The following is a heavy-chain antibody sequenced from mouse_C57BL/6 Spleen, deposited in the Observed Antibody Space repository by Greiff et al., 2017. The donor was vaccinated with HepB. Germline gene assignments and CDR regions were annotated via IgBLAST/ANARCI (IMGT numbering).Heavy chain of an antibody. D-gene: IGHD4-1*01. CDR1: GYTFTSYW. J-gene: IGHJ3*01. CDR3: ARETGTRGFAY. Sequence: QVQLQQPGAELVRPGSSVKLSCKASGYTFTSYWMHWVKQRPIQGLEWIGNIDPSDSETHYNQKFKDKATLTVDKSSSTAYMQLSSLTSEDSAVYYCARETGTRGFAYWGQGTLVTVSA. V-gene: IGHV1-52*01. CDR2: IDPSDSET.